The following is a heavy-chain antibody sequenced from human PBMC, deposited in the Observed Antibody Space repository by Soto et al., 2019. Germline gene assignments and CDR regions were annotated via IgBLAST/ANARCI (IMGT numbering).Heavy chain of an antibody. Sequence: PSETLSVTCAVSDFSISSGYYWGWIRQPPGKGLEWIGSISHTGTTYYNPSLKSRVTISLDTSKNQFSLRLSSVTAADTAVYYCARERGSSSWEDYWGHGTLVTVSS. CDR2: ISHTGTT. D-gene: IGHD2-2*01. CDR1: DFSISSGYY. CDR3: ARERGSSSWEDY. J-gene: IGHJ4*01. V-gene: IGHV4-38-2*02.